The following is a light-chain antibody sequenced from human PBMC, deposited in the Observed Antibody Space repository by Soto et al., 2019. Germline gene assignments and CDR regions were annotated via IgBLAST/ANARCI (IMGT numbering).Light chain of an antibody. Sequence: ALTQPASVSGSPGQSITLSCTGTSSDVGGYNYVSWYQQHPGKAPKLMIYEVSNRPSGVSNRFSGSKSGNTASLTISGLQAEDEADYYCSSYTSSSTVVFGGGTKLTVL. J-gene: IGLJ2*01. CDR3: SSYTSSSTVV. CDR1: SSDVGGYNY. V-gene: IGLV2-14*01. CDR2: EVS.